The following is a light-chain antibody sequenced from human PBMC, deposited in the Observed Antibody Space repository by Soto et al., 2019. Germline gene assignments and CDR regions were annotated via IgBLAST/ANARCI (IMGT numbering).Light chain of an antibody. CDR1: QNVYNNY. J-gene: IGKJ4*01. CDR3: QQYGSLPPA. V-gene: IGKV3-20*01. Sequence: EIVLTQSPGTLSLSPGERATLSCRASQNVYNNYLAWYQQKPGQAPRLLINGASSRATGIPDRFSGSGSGTAFTLSIGRLEPEDVAVYYSQQYGSLPPALGGGTKVAIQ. CDR2: GAS.